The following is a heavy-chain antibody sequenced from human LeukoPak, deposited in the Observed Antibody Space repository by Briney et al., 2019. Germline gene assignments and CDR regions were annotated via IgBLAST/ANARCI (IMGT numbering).Heavy chain of an antibody. V-gene: IGHV3-23*01. Sequence: GGSLRLSCAASGFTFSSYGMNWVRQAPGKGLEWVSGISPSGSSTNYADSVQGRFTVSRDNSKDMLYLQMNSLSAEDTAMYYCAKDWNYDSRGLNYFDYWGQGALVTVSS. CDR2: ISPSGSST. CDR3: AKDWNYDSRGLNYFDY. J-gene: IGHJ4*02. D-gene: IGHD3-22*01. CDR1: GFTFSSYG.